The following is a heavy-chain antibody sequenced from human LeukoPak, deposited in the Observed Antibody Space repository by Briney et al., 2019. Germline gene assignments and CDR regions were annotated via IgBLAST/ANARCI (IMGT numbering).Heavy chain of an antibody. D-gene: IGHD5-18*01. J-gene: IGHJ4*02. Sequence: GGSLRLSCAASGFTFSSYSMNWARQAPGKGLEWVAFIRYDGSNKYYADSVKGRFTISRDNSKNTLYLQMNSLRAEDTAVYYCAKVGYSYGHSWGQGTLVTVSS. CDR1: GFTFSSYS. CDR2: IRYDGSNK. CDR3: AKVGYSYGHS. V-gene: IGHV3-30*02.